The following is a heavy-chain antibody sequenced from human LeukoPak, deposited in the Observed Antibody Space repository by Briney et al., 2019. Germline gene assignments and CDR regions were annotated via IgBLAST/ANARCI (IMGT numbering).Heavy chain of an antibody. J-gene: IGHJ4*02. CDR3: ARDRPLSGYDLSPFDS. Sequence: DSVKGRSTISRDNAKNSLSLQMNSLRAEDTAVYYCARDRPLSGYDLSPFDSWGQGTLVTVSS. V-gene: IGHV3-7*01. D-gene: IGHD5-12*01.